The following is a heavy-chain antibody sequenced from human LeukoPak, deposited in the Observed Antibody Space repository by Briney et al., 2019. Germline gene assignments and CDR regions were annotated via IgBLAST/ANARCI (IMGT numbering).Heavy chain of an antibody. Sequence: PEGSLRLSCAAPGITFSSFGMHWLRQAPGKGLEWVAFIWYDGSNKYYADSVKGRFTISRDNSKNTLYLQMNSLRAEDTAVYYCARDGTLTAGPFDPWGRGTLVTVSS. J-gene: IGHJ5*02. CDR2: IWYDGSNK. CDR3: ARDGTLTAGPFDP. V-gene: IGHV3-33*01. CDR1: GITFSSFG. D-gene: IGHD1-14*01.